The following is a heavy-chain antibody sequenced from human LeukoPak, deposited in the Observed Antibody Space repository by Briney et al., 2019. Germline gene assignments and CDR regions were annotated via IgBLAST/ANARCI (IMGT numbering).Heavy chain of an antibody. D-gene: IGHD3-10*01. CDR1: GGTFSSYA. CDR3: AREMSNFYGSGSHPFWY. Sequence: ASVKVSCKASGGTFSSYAISWVRQAPGQGLEWMGGIIPIFGTANYAQKFQGRVTITADESTSTAYMELSSLRSEDTAVYYCAREMSNFYGSGSHPFWYWGQGTLVTVSS. CDR2: IIPIFGTA. V-gene: IGHV1-69*13. J-gene: IGHJ4*02.